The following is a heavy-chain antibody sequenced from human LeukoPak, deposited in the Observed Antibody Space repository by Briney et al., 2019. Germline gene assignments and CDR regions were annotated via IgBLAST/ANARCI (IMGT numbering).Heavy chain of an antibody. CDR1: GFTFSSSA. V-gene: IGHV3-23*01. CDR2: ISASGGST. CDR3: AKTKVPNYYGSESSVDY. D-gene: IGHD3-10*01. J-gene: IGHJ4*02. Sequence: PGGSLRLSCAASGFTFSSSAMSWVRQVPGKGLEWVSGISASGGSTSYADSVRGRFTISRDNSKNTLYVQMNSLRDEDTAVYFCAKTKVPNYYGSESSVDYWGQGTLVTVSS.